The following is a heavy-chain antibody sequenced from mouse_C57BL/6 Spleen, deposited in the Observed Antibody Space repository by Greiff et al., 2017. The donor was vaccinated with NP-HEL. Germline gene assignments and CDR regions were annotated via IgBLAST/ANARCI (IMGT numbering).Heavy chain of an antibody. CDR2: IYPSDSET. CDR3: ARTDSSGYRFAY. CDR1: GYTLTSYW. V-gene: IGHV1-61*01. D-gene: IGHD3-2*02. J-gene: IGHJ3*01. Sequence: QVQLQQPGAELVRPGSSVKLSCKASGYTLTSYWMDWVKQRPGQGLEWIGNIYPSDSETHYNQKFKDKATLTVDKSSSTAYMQLSSLTSEDSAVYYCARTDSSGYRFAYWGQGTLVTVSA.